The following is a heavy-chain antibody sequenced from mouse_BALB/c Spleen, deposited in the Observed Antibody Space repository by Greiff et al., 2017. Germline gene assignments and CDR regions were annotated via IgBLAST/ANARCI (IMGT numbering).Heavy chain of an antibody. V-gene: IGHV5-17*02. CDR2: ISSGSSTI. Sequence: VQLKESGGGLVQPGGSRKLSCAASGFTFSSFGMHWVRQAPEKGLEWVAYISSGSSTIYYADTVKGRFTISRDNPKNTLFLQMTSLRSEDTAMYYCARSYGSSNYFDYWGQGTTLTVSS. CDR3: ARSYGSSNYFDY. D-gene: IGHD1-1*01. CDR1: GFTFSSFG. J-gene: IGHJ2*01.